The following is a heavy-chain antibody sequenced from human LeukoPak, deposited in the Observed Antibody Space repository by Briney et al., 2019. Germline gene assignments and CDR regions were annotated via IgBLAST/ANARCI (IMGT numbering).Heavy chain of an antibody. CDR3: ARVVGSGSYYTFDY. Sequence: GASVTVSCKASGYTFTSYGISWVRQAPGQGLEWMGWISAYNGNTNYAQKLQGRVTMTTDTSTSTAYMELRSLRSDDTAVYYCARVVGSGSYYTFDYWGQGTLVTVSS. CDR2: ISAYNGNT. CDR1: GYTFTSYG. J-gene: IGHJ4*02. V-gene: IGHV1-18*01. D-gene: IGHD1-26*01.